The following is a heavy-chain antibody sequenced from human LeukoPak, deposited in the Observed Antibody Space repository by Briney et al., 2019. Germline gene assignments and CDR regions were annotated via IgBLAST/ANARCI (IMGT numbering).Heavy chain of an antibody. J-gene: IGHJ4*02. Sequence: GGSLRLSCAASGFTFSSYWMHWVRQAPGKGLVWVSRINSDGSSTSYADSVKGRFTISRDNAKNTLYLQMNSLRAEDTAVYYCAKAGIVVVTARSDYWGQGTLVTVSS. CDR3: AKAGIVVVTARSDY. CDR1: GFTFSSYW. V-gene: IGHV3-74*01. CDR2: INSDGSST. D-gene: IGHD2-21*02.